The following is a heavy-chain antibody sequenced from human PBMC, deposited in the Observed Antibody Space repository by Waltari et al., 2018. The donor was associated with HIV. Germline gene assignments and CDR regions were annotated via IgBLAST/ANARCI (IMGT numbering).Heavy chain of an antibody. CDR1: GYTLSELS. CDR2: LDPEQGKK. CDR3: TTEGLYCSGGTCYSRFDP. Sequence: QVPLVQSGAEVKKPGASVKVSCKVSGYTLSELSMHWVRQAPGKGLEWMGGLDPEQGKKIYAQNFQGRVTMTEDAATDTAYMELSSLRSEDTAVYYCTTEGLYCSGGTCYSRFDPWGQGTLVTVSS. J-gene: IGHJ5*02. V-gene: IGHV1-24*01. D-gene: IGHD2-15*01.